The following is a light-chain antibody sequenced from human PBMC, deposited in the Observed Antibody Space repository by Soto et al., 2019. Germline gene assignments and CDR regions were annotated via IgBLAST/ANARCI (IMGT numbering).Light chain of an antibody. CDR3: QSYDRLSAWV. J-gene: IGLJ3*02. CDR2: GVT. Sequence: QSALTQPASVSGSPGQSITISCTRTNSDIGGYNYVSWYRHHPGEAPKLMIYGVTNRPSGVSTRFSGSKSGNTASLTISGLQVEDEADYYCQSYDRLSAWVFGGGTKLTVL. CDR1: NSDIGGYNY. V-gene: IGLV2-14*01.